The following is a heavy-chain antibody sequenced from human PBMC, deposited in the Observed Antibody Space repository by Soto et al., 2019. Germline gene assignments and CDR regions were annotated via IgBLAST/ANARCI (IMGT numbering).Heavy chain of an antibody. CDR2: INVGTGNT. D-gene: IGHD2-21*02. CDR1: GYIFTNYA. J-gene: IGHJ6*02. Sequence: ASVKVSCKASGYIFTNYAIHWVRQAPGQRLEWVGWINVGTGNTKYSQSFQGRVTITRDTSATTAYMELSSLRSEDTAVYYCARGAGYCSGDCWNDYYYAMDVWGQGTTVTSP. CDR3: ARGAGYCSGDCWNDYYYAMDV. V-gene: IGHV1-3*01.